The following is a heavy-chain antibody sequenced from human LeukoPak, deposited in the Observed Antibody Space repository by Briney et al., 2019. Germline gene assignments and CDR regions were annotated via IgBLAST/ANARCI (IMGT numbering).Heavy chain of an antibody. J-gene: IGHJ4*02. Sequence: SGPTLVKPTQTLTLTCTFSGFSLSTSGVGVGWIRQPPGKALEWLALIYWDDDKRYSPSLKSRLTITKDTSKNQVVLTMTNMDPVDTATYYCAHGSIAARRAPHFDYWGQGTLVTVSS. CDR2: IYWDDDK. D-gene: IGHD6-6*01. V-gene: IGHV2-5*02. CDR1: GFSLSTSGVG. CDR3: AHGSIAARRAPHFDY.